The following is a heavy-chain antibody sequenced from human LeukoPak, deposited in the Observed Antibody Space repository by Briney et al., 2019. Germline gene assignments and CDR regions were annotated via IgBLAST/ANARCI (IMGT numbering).Heavy chain of an antibody. CDR2: VSHDETFT. Sequence: GGSLRLSCAAFGFTFSNYGMHGVRHVPGKGLEWVAVVSHDETFTYYGDSVRGRSTISRDNSKHTLHLNMNSLRPEDTALYFCARDTSGTVDVWGQGTLVTVSS. V-gene: IGHV3-30*03. CDR3: ARDTSGTVDV. D-gene: IGHD2-2*01. CDR1: GFTFSNYG. J-gene: IGHJ3*01.